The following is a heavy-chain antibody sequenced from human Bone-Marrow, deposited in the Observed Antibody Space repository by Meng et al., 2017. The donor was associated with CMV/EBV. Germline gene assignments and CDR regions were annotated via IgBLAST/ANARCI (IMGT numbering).Heavy chain of an antibody. CDR2: TYYRSKWYN. Sequence: SSNSATWNWIRQSPSRGLEWLGWTYYRSKWYNDYAVSVKNRITINPDTSKNQFSLPLNSVTPEDTAVYYCASSYCGGDCYSRWWFDPWGQGTLVTVSS. J-gene: IGHJ5*02. V-gene: IGHV6-1*01. CDR1: SSNSAT. CDR3: ASSYCGGDCYSRWWFDP. D-gene: IGHD2-21*01.